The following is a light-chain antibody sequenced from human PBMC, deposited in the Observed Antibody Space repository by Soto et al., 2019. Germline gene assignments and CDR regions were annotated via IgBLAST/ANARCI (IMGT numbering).Light chain of an antibody. CDR3: QQYNNWPPT. CDR1: QSVIGN. J-gene: IGKJ1*01. CDR2: GAS. Sequence: EIVMTQSPATLSVSPGERATLSCRASQSVIGNVAWYQQKPGQAPRLLIYGASTRATGIPARFSGSGSGTEFTLTISSLQSEDFAVYYCQQYNNWPPTFGQGTKVEIK. V-gene: IGKV3D-15*01.